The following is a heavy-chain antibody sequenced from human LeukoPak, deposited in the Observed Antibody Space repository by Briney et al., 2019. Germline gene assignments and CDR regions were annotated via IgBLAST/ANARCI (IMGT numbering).Heavy chain of an antibody. J-gene: IGHJ4*02. D-gene: IGHD3-10*01. CDR2: INHSGST. V-gene: IGHV4-34*01. CDR3: ARDRDYYYGSGSYYYY. Sequence: SETLSLTCAVYGGSFSGYYCSWIRQPPGKGLEWIGEINHSGSTNYNPSLKSRVTISVDTSKNQFSLKLSPVTAADTAVYYCARDRDYYYGSGSYYYYWGQGTMVTVSS. CDR1: GGSFSGYY.